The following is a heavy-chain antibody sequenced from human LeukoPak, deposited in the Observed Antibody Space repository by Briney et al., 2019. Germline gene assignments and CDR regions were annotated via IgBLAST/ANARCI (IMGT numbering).Heavy chain of an antibody. D-gene: IGHD2-2*01. J-gene: IGHJ4*02. CDR1: GFTFSSYS. Sequence: GGSLRLSCAASGFTFSSYSMNWVRQAPGKGLEWVSYISSSSSTIYYADSVKGRFTISRDNSKNTLYLQMNSLRAEDTAVYYCAKDLRRYCSSTSCYVLDYWGQGTLVTVSS. CDR3: AKDLRRYCSSTSCYVLDY. CDR2: ISSSSSTI. V-gene: IGHV3-48*01.